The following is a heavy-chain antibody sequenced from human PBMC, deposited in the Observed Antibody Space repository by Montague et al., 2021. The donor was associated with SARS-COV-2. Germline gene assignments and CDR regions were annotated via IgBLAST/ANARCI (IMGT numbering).Heavy chain of an antibody. D-gene: IGHD3-10*01. J-gene: IGHJ3*02. CDR2: IYYSGST. Sequence: SETLSLTCTVSGGSINTYYWNWIRQPPGKGLEWIGYIYYSGSTNYNPSLKSRVTISVDTSKNQFSLKLSSVTAADTAVYYCARVTTKRTRYGSGSYRGFDAFDIWGQGTVVTVSS. CDR3: ARVTTKRTRYGSGSYRGFDAFDI. V-gene: IGHV4-59*08. CDR1: GGSINTYY.